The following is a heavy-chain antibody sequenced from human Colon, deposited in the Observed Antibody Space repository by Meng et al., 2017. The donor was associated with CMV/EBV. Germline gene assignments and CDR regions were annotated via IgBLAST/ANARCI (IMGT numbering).Heavy chain of an antibody. D-gene: IGHD1-26*01. Sequence: QMQLQESGPGLVQPAETLSLTCTASGDPISSGSHSWAWFRKPPGKRLEWIGSMYFSGIADYNPSLKSRVTISLHATQKQFSLRLTSVTAADSAVYFCARDLTNKWFYYWGQGTLVTVSS. CDR1: GDPISSGSHS. V-gene: IGHV4-39*07. CDR3: ARDLTNKWFYY. CDR2: MYFSGIA. J-gene: IGHJ4*02.